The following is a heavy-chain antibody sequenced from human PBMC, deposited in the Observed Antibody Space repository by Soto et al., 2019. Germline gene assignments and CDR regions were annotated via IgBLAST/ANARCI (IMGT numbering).Heavy chain of an antibody. CDR1: GYSFTSYW. CDR3: TTDLWRIAVVVGSTGYFNP. Sequence: PGESLKISCKGSGYSFTSYWIGWVRQMPGKGLEWMGIIYPGDSDTRYSPSFQGQVTISADKSISTLYLQMNSLKTEDTAVYYCTTDLWRIAVVVGSTGYFNPWGQGTPVTVSS. CDR2: IYPGDSDT. D-gene: IGHD2-15*01. J-gene: IGHJ5*02. V-gene: IGHV5-51*01.